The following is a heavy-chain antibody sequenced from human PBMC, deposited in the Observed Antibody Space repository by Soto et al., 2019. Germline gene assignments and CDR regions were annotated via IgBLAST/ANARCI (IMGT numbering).Heavy chain of an antibody. CDR1: GFTFSSYA. V-gene: IGHV3-23*01. CDR3: ARLAANAFGADY. D-gene: IGHD2-15*01. CDR2: ITASGGRT. Sequence: GESLKISCTASGFTFSSYAMTWVRQAPGRGLEGVSGITASGGRTYYADSVKGRFTISRDNSKSTLYLQMNSLRAEDTAVYYCARLAANAFGADYWGQGTLVTVSS. J-gene: IGHJ4*02.